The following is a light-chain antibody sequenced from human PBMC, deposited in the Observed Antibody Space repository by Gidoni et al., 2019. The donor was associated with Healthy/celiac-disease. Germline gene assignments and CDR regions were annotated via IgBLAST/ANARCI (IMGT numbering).Light chain of an antibody. V-gene: IGKV1-39*01. Sequence: DIQMTQSPSSLSASVGDRVTITCRASQSISSYLNWYQQKPGKAPKLLIYAASSLQSGVPSRFSGSGSGTDFTLTISSLQPEDFATYYCQQSSSTPWTFGRGTKVEIK. J-gene: IGKJ1*01. CDR1: QSISSY. CDR3: QQSSSTPWT. CDR2: AAS.